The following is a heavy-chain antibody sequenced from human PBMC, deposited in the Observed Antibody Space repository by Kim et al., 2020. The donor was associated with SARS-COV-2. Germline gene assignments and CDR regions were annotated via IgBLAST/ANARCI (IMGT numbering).Heavy chain of an antibody. Sequence: ASVKVSCKASGYTFTNYAIHWMRQAPGQRLEWMGWINSVSGNTNYSQMLQGRLTITRDTSATTAYMELSNLSSEDTAVYYCARDHRSCSTITCYGEEIDYWGQGTLVTVSS. V-gene: IGHV1-3*01. CDR2: INSVSGNT. J-gene: IGHJ4*02. D-gene: IGHD2-2*01. CDR3: ARDHRSCSTITCYGEEIDY. CDR1: GYTFTNYA.